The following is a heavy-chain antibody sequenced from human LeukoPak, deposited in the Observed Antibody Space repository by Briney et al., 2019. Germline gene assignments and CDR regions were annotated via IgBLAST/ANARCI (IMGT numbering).Heavy chain of an antibody. Sequence: ASVKVSCKASGYTFTGYYMHWVRQAPGQGLEWMGWINPNSGGTNYAQKFQGRVTMTRDKSISTAYMELSRLRSDDTAVYYCASSDYGDYLPMDYWGQGTLVTVSS. CDR3: ASSDYGDYLPMDY. CDR1: GYTFTGYY. J-gene: IGHJ4*02. CDR2: INPNSGGT. D-gene: IGHD4-17*01. V-gene: IGHV1-2*02.